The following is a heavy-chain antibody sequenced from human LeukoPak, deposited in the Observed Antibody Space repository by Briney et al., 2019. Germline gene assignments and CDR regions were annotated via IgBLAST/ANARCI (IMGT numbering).Heavy chain of an antibody. CDR3: ARPLNDYAFDY. J-gene: IGHJ4*02. D-gene: IGHD4/OR15-4a*01. V-gene: IGHV1-2*02. CDR1: GYTFTGYN. CDR2: INPNNGGT. Sequence: GASVKLSLTSSGYTFTGYNMHWVRQAPGQGLEWMGWINPNNGGTIYAQKFRGRVTMTRDTSISTAYMELSSLRSDDTAVYYCARPLNDYAFDYWGQGTLVIVSS.